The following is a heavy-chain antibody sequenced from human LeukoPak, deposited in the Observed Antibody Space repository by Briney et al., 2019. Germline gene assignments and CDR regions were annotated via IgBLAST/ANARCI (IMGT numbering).Heavy chain of an antibody. Sequence: SETLSLTCTVSGGSISSSSYYRGWIRQPPGKGLEWIGSIYYSGSTYYNPSLKSRVTISVDTSKNQFSLKLSSVTAADTAVYYCARGTVNWFDPWGQGTLVTVSS. V-gene: IGHV4-39*01. CDR2: IYYSGST. CDR1: GGSISSSSYY. CDR3: ARGTVNWFDP. J-gene: IGHJ5*02. D-gene: IGHD4-17*01.